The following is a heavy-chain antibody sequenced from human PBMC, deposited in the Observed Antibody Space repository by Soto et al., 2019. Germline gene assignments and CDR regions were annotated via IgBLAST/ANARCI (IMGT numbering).Heavy chain of an antibody. CDR1: GFTFSSYG. D-gene: IGHD2-15*01. J-gene: IGHJ2*01. V-gene: IGHV3-33*01. CDR2: IWYDGSNK. Sequence: QVQLVESGGVVVQPGRSLRLSCAASGFTFSSYGMHWVRQAPGKGLEWVAVIWYDGSNKYYADSVKGRFTISRDNSKNTLYLQMNSLRAEDTAVYYCARAQDIVVVVAATEWYFDLWGRGTLVTVSS. CDR3: ARAQDIVVVVAATEWYFDL.